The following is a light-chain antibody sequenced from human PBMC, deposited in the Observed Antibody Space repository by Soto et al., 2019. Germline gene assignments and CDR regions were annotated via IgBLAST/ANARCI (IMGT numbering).Light chain of an antibody. J-gene: IGKJ3*01. CDR1: QSIGSW. V-gene: IGKV1-12*01. Sequence: DIQMTQSPSSVSASVGDRVTITCRASQSIGSWLGWYQQKPGKAPKLLIYAAASLQSGVPSRFSATFSGTEFTFTISSLQLEDLVTYFCQQANSFPLTFGPGTKVDLK. CDR2: AAA. CDR3: QQANSFPLT.